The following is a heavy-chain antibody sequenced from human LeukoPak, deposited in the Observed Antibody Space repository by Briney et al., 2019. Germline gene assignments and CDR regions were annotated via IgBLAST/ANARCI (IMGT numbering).Heavy chain of an antibody. V-gene: IGHV4-61*01. J-gene: IGHJ4*02. Sequence: PSETLSLTCTVSGGSFSSGSYYWSWIRQPPGKGLEWIGYIYYSGSTNYNPSLKSRVTISVDTSKNQFSLKLSSVTAADTAVYYCASIHSSGWYSENDYWGQGTLVTVSS. CDR2: IYYSGST. D-gene: IGHD6-19*01. CDR3: ASIHSSGWYSENDY. CDR1: GGSFSSGSYY.